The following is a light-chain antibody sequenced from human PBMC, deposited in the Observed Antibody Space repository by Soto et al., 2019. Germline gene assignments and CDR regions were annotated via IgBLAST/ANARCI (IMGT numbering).Light chain of an antibody. J-gene: IGKJ2*01. CDR1: QSVSSSY. Sequence: EIVLTQSPGTLSLSPGERATLSCRASQSVSSSYLAWYQQKPGQAPRLLIYGASSRATGIPDRFSGSGSGTDFTLTISRLEPEDFALYYCQQYGSSPMYTFGQGTRLEIK. CDR3: QQYGSSPMYT. CDR2: GAS. V-gene: IGKV3-20*01.